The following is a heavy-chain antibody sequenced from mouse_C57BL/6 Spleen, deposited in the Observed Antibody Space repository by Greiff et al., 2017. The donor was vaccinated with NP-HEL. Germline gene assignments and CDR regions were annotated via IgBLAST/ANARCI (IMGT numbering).Heavy chain of an antibody. J-gene: IGHJ4*01. Sequence: EVQLVESGGGLVKPGGSLKLSCAASGFTFSDYGMHWVRQAPEKGLEWVAYISSGSSTIYYADTVKGRFTISRDNAKNTLFLQMTSLRSEDTAMYYCARGDGSRDYYAMDYWGQGTSVTVSS. D-gene: IGHD1-1*01. V-gene: IGHV5-17*01. CDR1: GFTFSDYG. CDR3: ARGDGSRDYYAMDY. CDR2: ISSGSSTI.